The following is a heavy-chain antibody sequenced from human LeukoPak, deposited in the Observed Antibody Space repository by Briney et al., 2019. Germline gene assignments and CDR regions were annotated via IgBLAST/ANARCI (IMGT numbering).Heavy chain of an antibody. CDR3: ARYLPNWNYGY. D-gene: IGHD1-7*01. Sequence: SETLSLTCTVSGGSISSSSYYWGWIRQPPGKGLEWTGSIYYSGSTYYNPSLNSRFTISVDTSKNQFSLKLSSVTAADTAVYYCARYLPNWNYGYWGQGTLLTVSS. V-gene: IGHV4-39*01. CDR2: IYYSGST. J-gene: IGHJ4*02. CDR1: GGSISSSSYY.